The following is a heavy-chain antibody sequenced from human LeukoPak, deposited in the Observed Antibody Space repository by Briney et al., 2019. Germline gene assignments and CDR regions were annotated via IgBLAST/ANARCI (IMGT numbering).Heavy chain of an antibody. CDR1: GGSISSGGYS. V-gene: IGHV4-30-2*01. CDR3: AKLVAATGNFDY. J-gene: IGHJ4*02. Sequence: SETLSLTCAVSGGSISSGGYSWSWIRQPPGKGLEWIGYIYHSGSTYYNPSLKSRVTISVDRSKNQFSLKLSSVTAADTAVYYCAKLVAATGNFDYWGQGTLVTVSS. D-gene: IGHD6-13*01. CDR2: IYHSGST.